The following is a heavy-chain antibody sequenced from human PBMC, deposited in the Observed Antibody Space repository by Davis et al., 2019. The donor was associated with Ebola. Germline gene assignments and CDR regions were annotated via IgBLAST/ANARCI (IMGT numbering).Heavy chain of an antibody. CDR3: AKDDSSGYRVAGPLDY. CDR2: ISGSGGST. Sequence: PGGSLRLSCAASGFTFSSYAMSWVRQAPGKGLEWVSAISGSGGSTYYADSVKGRFTISRDNSKNTLYLQMNSLRAEDTAVYYCAKDDSSGYRVAGPLDYWGQGTLVTVSS. CDR1: GFTFSSYA. V-gene: IGHV3-23*01. J-gene: IGHJ4*02. D-gene: IGHD3-22*01.